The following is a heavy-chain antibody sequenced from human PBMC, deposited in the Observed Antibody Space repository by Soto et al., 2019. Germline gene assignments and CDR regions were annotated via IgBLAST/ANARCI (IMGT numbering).Heavy chain of an antibody. D-gene: IGHD4-17*01. CDR2: ISYDGSNK. V-gene: IGHV3-30*18. J-gene: IGHJ4*02. Sequence: QVQLVESGGGVVQPGRSLRLSCAASGFTFSSYGMHWVRQAPGKGLEWVAVISYDGSNKYYADSVKGRFTISRDNSKNTLYLQMNSLRAEDMAVYYCAKAADDYGDYGSGYWGQGTLVTVSS. CDR1: GFTFSSYG. CDR3: AKAADDYGDYGSGY.